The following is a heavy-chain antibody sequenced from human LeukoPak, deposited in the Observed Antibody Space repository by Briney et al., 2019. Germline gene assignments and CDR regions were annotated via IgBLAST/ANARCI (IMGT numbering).Heavy chain of an antibody. D-gene: IGHD2/OR15-2a*01. J-gene: IGHJ4*02. CDR1: GFTFSDYY. V-gene: IGHV3-11*05. CDR3: AKGPLLWD. Sequence: PGGSLRLSCEASGFTFSDYYMSWIRQAPGKGLEWVSHINSDETVTTFADSVKGRFTISRDNAKNTLYLQMNSLRAEDTAVYYCAKGPLLWDWGQGTLVTVSS. CDR2: INSDETVT.